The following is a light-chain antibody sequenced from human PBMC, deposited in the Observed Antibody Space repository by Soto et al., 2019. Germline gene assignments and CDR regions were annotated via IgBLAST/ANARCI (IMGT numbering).Light chain of an antibody. Sequence: DIQVTQSPSSLSASVGDRVTITCQASQDITNYLNWYQQRPGKAPKLLIHDASSLQSGVPSRFSGSGSGTDFALTINSLQPEDFATIYCQQTYRTPWTFGQGTKVDIK. CDR3: QQTYRTPWT. CDR1: QDITNY. CDR2: DAS. V-gene: IGKV1-39*01. J-gene: IGKJ1*01.